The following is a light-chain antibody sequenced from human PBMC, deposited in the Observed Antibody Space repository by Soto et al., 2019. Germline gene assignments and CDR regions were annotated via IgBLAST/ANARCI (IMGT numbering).Light chain of an antibody. CDR3: QQYNNWPPFIT. Sequence: EIVMTQSPATLSESPGERATLSCKASQSVSSNLAWYQQKPGQAPRLLIYGASTRATGIPARFSGSGSGTEFTLTISSLQSEDVAVYYCQQYNNWPPFITFGQGTRLEIK. J-gene: IGKJ5*01. CDR1: QSVSSN. CDR2: GAS. V-gene: IGKV3-15*01.